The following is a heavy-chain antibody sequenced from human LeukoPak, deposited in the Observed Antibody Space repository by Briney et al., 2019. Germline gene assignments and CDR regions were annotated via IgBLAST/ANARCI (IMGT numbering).Heavy chain of an antibody. J-gene: IGHJ4*02. D-gene: IGHD4-23*01. CDR1: GYIFTTYW. CDR2: IYPGDSDT. CDR3: ARHGGYGGNQKAHFDY. Sequence: GESLKISCRGSGYIFTTYWIGWVRQMPGKGLEWMGIIYPGDSDTRYSPSFQGQITISADKSISTAYLEWSSLKASDTAMYYCARHGGYGGNQKAHFDYWGQGTLVTVSP. V-gene: IGHV5-51*01.